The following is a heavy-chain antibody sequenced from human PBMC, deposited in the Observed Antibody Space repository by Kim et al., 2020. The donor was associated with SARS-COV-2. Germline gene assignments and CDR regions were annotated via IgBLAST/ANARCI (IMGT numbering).Heavy chain of an antibody. CDR3: ARRIGYPGYYFDY. J-gene: IGHJ4*02. Sequence: YHPPHKSRVTLSVDTSKNQFSLTLSSVTDADTAVYYCARRIGYPGYYFDYWGQGTLVTVSS. V-gene: IGHV4-39*01. D-gene: IGHD5-12*01.